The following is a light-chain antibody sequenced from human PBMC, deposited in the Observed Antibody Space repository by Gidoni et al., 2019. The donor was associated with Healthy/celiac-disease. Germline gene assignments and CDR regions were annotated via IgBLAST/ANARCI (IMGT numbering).Light chain of an antibody. J-gene: IGLJ2*01. CDR1: SSNIGAGHD. Sequence: QSVLTQPPSVSGAPGQRVTISCTGSSSNIGAGHDVHWYQQLPGTAPNLLIYGNSNRPSGVPDRFSGSKSGTSASLAITGLQAEDEADYYCQSYDSSLSGHVVFGGGTKLTVL. CDR3: QSYDSSLSGHVV. CDR2: GNS. V-gene: IGLV1-40*01.